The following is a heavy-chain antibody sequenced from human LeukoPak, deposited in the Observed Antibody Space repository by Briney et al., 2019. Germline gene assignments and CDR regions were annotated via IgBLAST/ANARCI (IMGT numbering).Heavy chain of an antibody. CDR1: GGSINSYY. V-gene: IGHV4-4*07. CDR3: ARGGKATVVTM. Sequence: SETLSLTCTVSGGSINSYYWSWIRQPAGKGLEWIGRIYSSGSTNYNPSLKSRVSMSVDTSKNQFSLKLTSVTAADTAVYYCARGGKATVVTMWGQGILVTVSP. J-gene: IGHJ4*02. D-gene: IGHD4-23*01. CDR2: IYSSGST.